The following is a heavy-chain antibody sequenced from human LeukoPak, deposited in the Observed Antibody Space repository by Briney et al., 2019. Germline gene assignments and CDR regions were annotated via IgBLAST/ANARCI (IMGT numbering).Heavy chain of an antibody. CDR2: INPSGGST. CDR3: ARGLHMVRGVIREAHFDY. Sequence: ASVKVSCKASGYTFTSYYMHWVRQAPGQGLEWMGIINPSGGSTSYAQKFQGRVTMTRDMSTSTVYMELSSLRSEDTAVYYCARGLHMVRGVIREAHFDYWGQGTLVTVSS. D-gene: IGHD3-10*01. J-gene: IGHJ4*02. CDR1: GYTFTSYY. V-gene: IGHV1-46*01.